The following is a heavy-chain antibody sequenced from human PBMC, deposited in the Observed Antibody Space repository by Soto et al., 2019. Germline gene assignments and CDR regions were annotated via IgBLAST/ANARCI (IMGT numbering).Heavy chain of an antibody. D-gene: IGHD1-26*01. J-gene: IGHJ4*01. CDR2: IYYSGST. V-gene: IGHV4-31*03. CDR3: ARVVVGATKASFDY. Sequence: QVQLQESGPGLVKPSQTLSLTCTVSGGSISSGGYYWSWIRQHPGKGLEWIGYIYYSGSTYYNPSLKSRVTISVDTSRNHFSPKMSSVTAADTAVYYCARVVVGATKASFDYWAQGTLVTVSS. CDR1: GGSISSGGYY.